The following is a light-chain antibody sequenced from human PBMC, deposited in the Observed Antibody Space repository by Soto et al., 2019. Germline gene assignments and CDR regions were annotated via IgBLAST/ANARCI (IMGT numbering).Light chain of an antibody. CDR2: KAS. CDR3: QHYNSYSEA. CDR1: QTISSW. V-gene: IGKV1-5*03. Sequence: DIQMTQSPSTLSGSVGDRVTITCRASQTISSWLAWYQQKPGKAPKLLIYKASTLKSGVPSRFSGSGSGTEFTLTINSLQPDDFATYYCQHYNSYSEAFGQGTKVEI. J-gene: IGKJ1*01.